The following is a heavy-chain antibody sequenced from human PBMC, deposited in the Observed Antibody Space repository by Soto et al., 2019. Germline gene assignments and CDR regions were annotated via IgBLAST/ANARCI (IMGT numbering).Heavy chain of an antibody. D-gene: IGHD5-12*01. Sequence: QVQLVESGGGVVQPGRSLRLSCAASGFTFSSYGMHWVRQAPGKGLEWVAVISYDGSNKYYADSVKGRFTISRDNSKNSLYLQMNSLRAEDTAVYYCAKDGLATLVPPLDFYYWGQGTLVTVSS. V-gene: IGHV3-30*18. J-gene: IGHJ4*02. CDR2: ISYDGSNK. CDR3: AKDGLATLVPPLDFYY. CDR1: GFTFSSYG.